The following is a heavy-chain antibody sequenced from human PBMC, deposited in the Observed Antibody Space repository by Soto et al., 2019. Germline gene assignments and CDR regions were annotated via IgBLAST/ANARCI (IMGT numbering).Heavy chain of an antibody. CDR3: ARVGIDGGNFFSYYYGMDV. J-gene: IGHJ6*02. CDR1: GYTFTSYG. D-gene: IGHD2-21*02. Sequence: ASVKVSCKASGYTFTSYGISWVRQAPGQGLEWMGWISAYNGNTNYAQKLQGRVTMTTDTSTSTAYMELRSLRSDDTAVYYCARVGIDGGNFFSYYYGMDVWGQGTTVTVSS. CDR2: ISAYNGNT. V-gene: IGHV1-18*01.